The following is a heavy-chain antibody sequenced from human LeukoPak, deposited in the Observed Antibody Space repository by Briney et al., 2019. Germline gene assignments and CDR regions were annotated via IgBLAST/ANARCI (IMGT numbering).Heavy chain of an antibody. CDR1: GFSFSTYA. CDR2: ITNSGDIT. Sequence: GGSLRLSCAASGFSFSTYAMSWVRQAPGKGLEWVSGITNSGDITYYADSVKGRFTISRDNSKNTLYLQMNGLRAEDTAVYYCANPDRGSYYGMNYWGQGTLVTVSS. V-gene: IGHV3-23*01. J-gene: IGHJ4*02. D-gene: IGHD1-26*01. CDR3: ANPDRGSYYGMNY.